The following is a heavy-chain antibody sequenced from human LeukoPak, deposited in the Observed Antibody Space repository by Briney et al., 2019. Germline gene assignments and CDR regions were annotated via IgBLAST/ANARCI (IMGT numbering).Heavy chain of an antibody. CDR1: GYTFTSYD. V-gene: IGHV1-8*01. CDR3: ARGPPPYCSDDSCYSFLYFHH. CDR2: MNPNSGNT. J-gene: IGHJ1*01. Sequence: GASLKLSCKASGYTFTSYDINWVRQAPGQGLEWMGWMNPNSGNTGYAEKFQGRVTMTRDTSISTAYLELTTLRPDDTAVYYCARGPPPYCSDDSCYSFLYFHHWGQGTLVTVSS. D-gene: IGHD2-15*01.